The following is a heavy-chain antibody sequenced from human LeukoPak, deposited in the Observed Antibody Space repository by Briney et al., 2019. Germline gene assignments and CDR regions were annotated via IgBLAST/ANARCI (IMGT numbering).Heavy chain of an antibody. CDR1: GGSISSYY. D-gene: IGHD1-14*01. V-gene: IGHV4-34*01. CDR2: INRSGST. Sequence: SETLSLTCTVSGGSISSYYWSWIRQPPGKGLEWIGEINRSGSTNYNPSLKSRVTISVDTSKNQFSLKLSSVTAADTAVYYCARDTGGFWYFDLWGRGTLVTVSS. J-gene: IGHJ2*01. CDR3: ARDTGGFWYFDL.